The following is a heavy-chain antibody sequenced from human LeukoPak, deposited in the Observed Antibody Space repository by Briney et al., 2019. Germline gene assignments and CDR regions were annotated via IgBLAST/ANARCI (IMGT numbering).Heavy chain of an antibody. CDR3: ARGRLFIGSLRIYGMDV. V-gene: IGHV4-34*01. CDR2: INHSGST. Sequence: SETLSLTCAVYGGSFGGYYWSWIRQPPGKGLEWIGEINHSGSTSYNRSLKSRVTISVDTSKNQFSLKLSSVTAADTAVYYCARGRLFIGSLRIYGMDVWGKGTTVTVSS. J-gene: IGHJ6*04. CDR1: GGSFGGYY. D-gene: IGHD2-21*01.